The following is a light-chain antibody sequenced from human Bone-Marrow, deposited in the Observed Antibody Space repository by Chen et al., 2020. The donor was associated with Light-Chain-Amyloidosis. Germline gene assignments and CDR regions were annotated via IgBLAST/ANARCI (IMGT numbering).Light chain of an antibody. CDR1: NIGSTS. Sequence: SYVLTQPPSVSVAPGQTATIACGGNNIGSTSVHWYQQTPGQAPLLVVYDDSDRPSGISERLSGSNSGTTATLTISRVEAGDEADYYCQVWDRSSDRPVFGGGTKLTVL. J-gene: IGLJ3*02. CDR2: DDS. V-gene: IGLV3-21*02. CDR3: QVWDRSSDRPV.